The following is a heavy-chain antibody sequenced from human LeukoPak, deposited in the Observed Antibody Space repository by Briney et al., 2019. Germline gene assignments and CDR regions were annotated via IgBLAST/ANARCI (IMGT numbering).Heavy chain of an antibody. J-gene: IGHJ4*02. Sequence: PGGSLRLSCAASGFTFSSYGMSWVRQAPGKGLEWVGFIRSKAYGGTTEYAASVKGRFTISRDDSKSIAYLQMNSLKTEDTAVYYCTRDSNYDILTGYGDFDYWGQGTLVTVSS. CDR3: TRDSNYDILTGYGDFDY. D-gene: IGHD3-9*01. CDR2: IRSKAYGGTT. CDR1: GFTFSSYG. V-gene: IGHV3-49*04.